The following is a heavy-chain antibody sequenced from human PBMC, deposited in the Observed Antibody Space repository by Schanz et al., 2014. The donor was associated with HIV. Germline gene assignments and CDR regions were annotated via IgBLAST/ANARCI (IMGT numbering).Heavy chain of an antibody. CDR2: ISSGNRYI. J-gene: IGHJ4*02. Sequence: VQLVESGGGVVQPGKSLRLSCAASGFTFSSYSMNWVRQAPGKGLEWASAISSGNRYIYYADSVKGRFTISRDNSKNTLYLQMNSLRGEDTAVYYCATAAVTDYSDNWGQGTLVTVSS. CDR3: ATAAVTDYSDN. V-gene: IGHV3-21*02. CDR1: GFTFSSYS. D-gene: IGHD4-17*01.